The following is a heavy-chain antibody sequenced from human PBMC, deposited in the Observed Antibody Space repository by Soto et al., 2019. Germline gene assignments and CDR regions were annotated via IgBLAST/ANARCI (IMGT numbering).Heavy chain of an antibody. V-gene: IGHV3-48*01. CDR2: ISSSSSTI. Sequence: PGGSLRLSCAASGLTFSSYSMNWVRQAPGKGLEWVSYISSSSSTIYYADSVKGRFTISRDNAKNSLYLQMNSLRAEDKPVYYCASVSIAAAGPNYYYYYMDVWGKGTTVTVSS. CDR1: GLTFSSYS. D-gene: IGHD6-13*01. J-gene: IGHJ6*03. CDR3: ASVSIAAAGPNYYYYYMDV.